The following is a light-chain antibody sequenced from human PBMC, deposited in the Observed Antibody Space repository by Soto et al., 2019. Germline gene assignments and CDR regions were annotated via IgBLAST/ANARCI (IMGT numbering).Light chain of an antibody. CDR2: GNR. CDR3: AAWDDSLNGCV. V-gene: IGLV1-40*01. Sequence: QSVLTQPPSVSGAPGQRVTISCTGNNSNLGAGYDVHWYQQLPGAAPKLVIFGNRNRPSGVPERFSGSKSGTSASLAITGLQAEDEADFYCAAWDDSLNGCVFGTGTKLTVL. CDR1: NSNLGAGYD. J-gene: IGLJ1*01.